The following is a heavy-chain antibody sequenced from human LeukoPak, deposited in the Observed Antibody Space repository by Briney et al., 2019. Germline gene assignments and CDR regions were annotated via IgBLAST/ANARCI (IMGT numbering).Heavy chain of an antibody. CDR3: ARGGVLLGIDY. Sequence: SETLSLTCTVSGGSISSYYWSWIRQPPGKGLEWIGSIYYTGRTYYYPSLKSRVTISVDTSKNQFSLKLSSVTAADTAVYYCARGGVLLGIDYWGQGTLVTVSS. CDR2: IYYTGRT. D-gene: IGHD2-8*02. CDR1: GGSISSYY. J-gene: IGHJ4*02. V-gene: IGHV4-59*12.